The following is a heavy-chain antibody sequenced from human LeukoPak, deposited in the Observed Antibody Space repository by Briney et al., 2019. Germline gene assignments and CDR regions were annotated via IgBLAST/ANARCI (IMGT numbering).Heavy chain of an antibody. D-gene: IGHD6-25*01. CDR3: ARGRPDYFDY. V-gene: IGHV3-48*01. CDR1: GFTFSNYN. CDR2: ISSSSSII. J-gene: IGHJ4*02. Sequence: SGGSLRLSCAASGFTFSNYNTNWVRQAPGKGLEWVSYISSSSSIIYYAHSVKGRFTISRDNAKNSLYLQMNSLRAEDTAVYYCARGRPDYFDYWGQGTLVTVSS.